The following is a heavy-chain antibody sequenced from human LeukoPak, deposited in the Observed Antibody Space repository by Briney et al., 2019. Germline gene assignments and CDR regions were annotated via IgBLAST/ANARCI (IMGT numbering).Heavy chain of an antibody. D-gene: IGHD6-19*01. V-gene: IGHV3-30-3*01. Sequence: GRSLRLSCAASGFTFSTYAMHWVRQAPGKGLEWVAVISYDGSNKYYADSVKGRFTISRDNSKNTLYLQMNSLRAEDTDVYYCARDRFHSNGWYWYSDYWGQGTLVTVSS. J-gene: IGHJ4*02. CDR3: ARDRFHSNGWYWYSDY. CDR1: GFTFSTYA. CDR2: ISYDGSNK.